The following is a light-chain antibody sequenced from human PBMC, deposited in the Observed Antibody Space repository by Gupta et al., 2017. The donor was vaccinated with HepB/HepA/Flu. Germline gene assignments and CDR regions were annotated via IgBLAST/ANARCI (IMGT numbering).Light chain of an antibody. V-gene: IGLV2-18*02. Sequence: QSALTQPPSVSGSPGQSVTISCTGTSSDVGIYNRVAWYQQPPGTAPKLMIYEVSNRPSGVPVRFSGSKSGNTASLTISGREEEDEADYYCSADTTSSTWVFGGGTKLTVL. CDR3: SADTTSSTWV. J-gene: IGLJ3*02. CDR1: SSDVGIYNR. CDR2: EVS.